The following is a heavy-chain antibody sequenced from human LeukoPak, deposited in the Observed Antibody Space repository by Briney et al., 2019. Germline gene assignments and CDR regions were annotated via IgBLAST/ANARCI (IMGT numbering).Heavy chain of an antibody. J-gene: IGHJ6*03. V-gene: IGHV4-34*01. CDR3: ARHDYYGSGSFYYMDV. CDR2: INHSGST. D-gene: IGHD3-10*01. Sequence: PSETLSLTCAVYGGSFSGYYWSWIRQHPGKGLEWIGEINHSGSTNHNPSLKSRVTISVDTSKNQFSLKLSSVTAADTAVYYCARHDYYGSGSFYYMDVWGKGTTVTVSS. CDR1: GGSFSGYY.